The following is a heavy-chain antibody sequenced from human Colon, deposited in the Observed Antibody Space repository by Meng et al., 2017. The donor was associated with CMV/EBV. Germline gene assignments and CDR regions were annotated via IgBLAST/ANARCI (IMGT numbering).Heavy chain of an antibody. J-gene: IGHJ2*01. D-gene: IGHD6-19*01. V-gene: IGHV1-69*05. CDR2: IIPIFGTA. CDR3: ARDPQYSSGWYGGWYFDL. Sequence: TFSSYAISWVRQAPGQGLEWVGGIIPIFGTANYAQKFQGRVTITTDESTSTAYMELGSLRSEDTAVYYCARDPQYSSGWYGGWYFDLWGRGTLVTVSS. CDR1: TFSSYA.